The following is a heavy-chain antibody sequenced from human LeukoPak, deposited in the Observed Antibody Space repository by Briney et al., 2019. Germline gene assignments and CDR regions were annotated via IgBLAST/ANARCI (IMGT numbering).Heavy chain of an antibody. Sequence: ASVKVSCKASGGTFSSYAISWVRQAPGQGLEWMGGIIPIFGTANYAQKFQGRVTITADESTSTAYMELSSLTSEDTAVYYCARDETCSGGSCYSCDYWGQGTLVTVSS. D-gene: IGHD2-15*01. J-gene: IGHJ4*02. CDR3: ARDETCSGGSCYSCDY. CDR1: GGTFSSYA. V-gene: IGHV1-69*13. CDR2: IIPIFGTA.